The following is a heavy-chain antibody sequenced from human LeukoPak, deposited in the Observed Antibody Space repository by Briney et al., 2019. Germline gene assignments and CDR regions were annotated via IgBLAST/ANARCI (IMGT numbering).Heavy chain of an antibody. CDR2: INHSGST. CDR1: GGSFSGYY. J-gene: IGHJ4*02. Sequence: ASETLSLTCAVYGGSFSGYYWSWIRQPPGKGLEWIGEINHSGSTNYNPSLKSRVTISVDTSKNQFSLKLSSVTAADTAVYYCARAELEIDYWGQGTLVTVSS. CDR3: ARAELEIDY. D-gene: IGHD1-1*01. V-gene: IGHV4-34*01.